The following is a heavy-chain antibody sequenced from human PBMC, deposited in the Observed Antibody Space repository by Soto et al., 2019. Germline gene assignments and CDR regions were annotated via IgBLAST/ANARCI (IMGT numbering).Heavy chain of an antibody. D-gene: IGHD2-21*01. V-gene: IGHV1-2*02. CDR1: GYTFTGYY. J-gene: IGHJ6*02. CDR2: INPNSGGT. CDR3: ARGHVTGDCGGAYPYYYNGMDV. Sequence: ASVKVSCKASGYTFTGYYMHWVRQAPGQGLEWMGWINPNSGGTNYAQKFHGRATMTRDTSISTAYMSLSRLRSDDTAVYYCARGHVTGDCGGAYPYYYNGMDVWGQGTTVTVSS.